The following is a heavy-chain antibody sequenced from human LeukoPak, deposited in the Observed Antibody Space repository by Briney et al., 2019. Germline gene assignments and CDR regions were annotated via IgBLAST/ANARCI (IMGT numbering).Heavy chain of an antibody. Sequence: SETLSLTCTVSGGSISSSSYYWVWMRQPPGKGLEWIGSIYYSGSTYYNPSLKSRVTISVDTSKNQFSLRLNSVTAADTAVYYCARHTSMVRGVMKYYFDYWGQGTLATVSS. J-gene: IGHJ4*02. CDR3: ARHTSMVRGVMKYYFDY. CDR2: IYYSGST. CDR1: GGSISSSSYY. V-gene: IGHV4-39*01. D-gene: IGHD3-10*01.